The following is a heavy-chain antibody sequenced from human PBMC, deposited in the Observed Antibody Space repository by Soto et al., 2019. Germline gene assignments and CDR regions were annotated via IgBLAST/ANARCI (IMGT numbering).Heavy chain of an antibody. CDR2: IHPSGGST. J-gene: IGHJ4*02. Sequence: QVQLVQSGAEVKKPGASVKVSCKASGYTFTSYYMHWVRQAPGQGLEWMGFIHPSGGSTTDAQKFQGRVTMTRETSTSTGYMELSSLRSEDTAVYYCEREDGYCVGTACFKEGWGYWGQGTLVTVSS. CDR1: GYTFTSYY. D-gene: IGHD2-21*01. V-gene: IGHV1-46*01. CDR3: EREDGYCVGTACFKEGWGY.